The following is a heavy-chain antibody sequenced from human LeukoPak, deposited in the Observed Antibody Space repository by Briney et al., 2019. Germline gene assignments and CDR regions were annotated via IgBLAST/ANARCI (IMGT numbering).Heavy chain of an antibody. Sequence: ASVKVSCTASGYTFTGYYMHWVRQAPGQGLEWMGWNNPNSGGTNYAQKFQGRVTMTRDTSISTAYMELSRLRSDDTAVYYCARDQKRGFYYYGSGNGFDYWGQGTLVTVSS. V-gene: IGHV1-2*02. CDR2: NNPNSGGT. D-gene: IGHD3-10*01. CDR1: GYTFTGYY. CDR3: ARDQKRGFYYYGSGNGFDY. J-gene: IGHJ4*02.